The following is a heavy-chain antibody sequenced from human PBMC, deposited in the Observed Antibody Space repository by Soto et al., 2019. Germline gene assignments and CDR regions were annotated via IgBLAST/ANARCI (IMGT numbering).Heavy chain of an antibody. CDR2: IYQSGSA. CDR1: GGSINSGYYS. J-gene: IGHJ3*02. D-gene: IGHD4-17*01. Sequence: QLQLQESGSGLVQPSQTLSLTCVVSGGSINSGYYSWSWIRQPPGKGLEWIGNIYQSGSAFYNPSXKXXVTISVHRSKAHFSLKLSFVTAADTAVYYCARSHDYGGFDIWGQGTMVTVSS. V-gene: IGHV4-30-2*01. CDR3: ARSHDYGGFDI.